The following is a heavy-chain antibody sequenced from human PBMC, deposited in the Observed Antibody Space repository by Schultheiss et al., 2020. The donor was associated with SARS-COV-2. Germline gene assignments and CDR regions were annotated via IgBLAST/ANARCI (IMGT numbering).Heavy chain of an antibody. D-gene: IGHD6-25*01. J-gene: IGHJ4*02. V-gene: IGHV4-59*12. Sequence: SETLSLTCTVSGGSISSYYWSWIRQPPGKGLEWIGYIYYSGSTNYNPSLKSRVAISVDKSKNQFSLKLSSVTAADTAVYYCARSRPFDYWGQGTLVTVSS. CDR2: IYYSGST. CDR1: GGSISSYY. CDR3: ARSRPFDY.